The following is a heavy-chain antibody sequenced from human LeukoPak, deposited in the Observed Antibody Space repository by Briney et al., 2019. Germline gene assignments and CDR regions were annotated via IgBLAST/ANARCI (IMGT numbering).Heavy chain of an antibody. CDR1: GYTFTSYA. J-gene: IGHJ3*02. Sequence: ASVKVSCKASGYTFTSYAINWVRQATGQGLEWMGCMNPNSGNTGYAQKFQGRVTMTRNTSISTAYMELSSLRSEDTAVYYCARGRRNYYDSSGYPDAFDIWGQGTMVTVSS. D-gene: IGHD3-22*01. CDR3: ARGRRNYYDSSGYPDAFDI. CDR2: MNPNSGNT. V-gene: IGHV1-8*01.